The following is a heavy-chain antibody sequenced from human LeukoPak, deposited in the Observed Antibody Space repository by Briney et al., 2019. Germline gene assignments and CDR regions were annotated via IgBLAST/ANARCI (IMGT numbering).Heavy chain of an antibody. D-gene: IGHD1-7*01. V-gene: IGHV3-43*02. CDR2: ISGDGGIT. J-gene: IGHJ4*02. CDR3: AKDLWITATTPGFDY. CDR1: SFTFDDFA. Sequence: PGGSLRLSCVASSFTFDDFAMHWVRQAPGRGLEWVSLISGDGGITYYADSVKGRFTISRDNSKNSLYLQMNSLRTEDSALYYCAKDLWITATTPGFDYWGQGTLVTVSS.